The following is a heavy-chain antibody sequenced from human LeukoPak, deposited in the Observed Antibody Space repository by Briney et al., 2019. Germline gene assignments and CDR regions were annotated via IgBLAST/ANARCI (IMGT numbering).Heavy chain of an antibody. V-gene: IGHV4-39*07. Sequence: PSETLSLTCTVSGGSISSSSYYWAWIRQPPGKGLEWIGSIYDSGSSYYNPSLKSRVTISVDTSKKQFSLRLSSVTAADTAVYYCARPYRRGGSYYPKGDAFDIWGQGTMVTVSS. D-gene: IGHD1-26*01. CDR3: ARPYRRGGSYYPKGDAFDI. J-gene: IGHJ3*02. CDR2: IYDSGSS. CDR1: GGSISSSSYY.